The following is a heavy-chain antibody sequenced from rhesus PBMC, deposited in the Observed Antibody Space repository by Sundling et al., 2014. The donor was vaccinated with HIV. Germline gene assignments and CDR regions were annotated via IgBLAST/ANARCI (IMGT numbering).Heavy chain of an antibody. J-gene: IGHJ4*01. D-gene: IGHD3-3*01. CDR2: ISSSSVYI. CDR1: GFTFGSSD. CDR3: TRTYNNYFDY. Sequence: DVQLVESGGGLVQPGGSLRLSCAASGFTFGSSDMSWVRQAPGKGLEWVSSISSSSVYIYYADSVKGRFTISRDNAKNSLSLQMNSLRVEDTAVYYCTRTYNNYFDYWGQGVLVTVSS. V-gene: IGHV3-136*01.